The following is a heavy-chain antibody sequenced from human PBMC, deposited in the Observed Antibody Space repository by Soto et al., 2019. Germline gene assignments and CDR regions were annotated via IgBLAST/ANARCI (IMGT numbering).Heavy chain of an antibody. CDR2: ISGSGGST. J-gene: IGHJ5*02. CDR3: AKDGGDYSWFDP. CDR1: GFTFSSYA. Sequence: PGGSLRLSCAASGFTFSSYAMSWVRQAPGEGLEWVSAISGSGGSTYYADSVKGRFTISRDNSKNTLYLQMNSLRAEDTAVYYCAKDGGDYSWFDPWGQGTLVTVSS. V-gene: IGHV3-23*01. D-gene: IGHD4-17*01.